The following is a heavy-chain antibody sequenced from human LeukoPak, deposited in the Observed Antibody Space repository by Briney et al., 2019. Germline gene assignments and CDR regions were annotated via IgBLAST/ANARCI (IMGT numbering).Heavy chain of an antibody. CDR3: ASSPPYCSSTSCYGGAFDY. Sequence: GGSLRLSCAASGFIFSSYWMAWVRQAPGKGLEWVANIKEDGSDKNYVDSVKGRFTISRDNAKNSLYLQMNSLRAEDTAVYYCASSPPYCSSTSCYGGAFDYWGQGTLVTVSS. CDR2: IKEDGSDK. J-gene: IGHJ4*02. V-gene: IGHV3-7*01. CDR1: GFIFSSYW. D-gene: IGHD2-2*01.